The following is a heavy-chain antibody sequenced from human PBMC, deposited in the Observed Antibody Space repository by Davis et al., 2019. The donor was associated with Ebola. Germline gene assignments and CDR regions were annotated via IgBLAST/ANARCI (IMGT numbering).Heavy chain of an antibody. Sequence: PGGSLRLSCAASGFTFSSYGMHWVRQAPGKGLEWVAVISYDGSNKYYADSVKGRFTISRDNSKNTLYLQMNSLRAEDTAVYYCARSAPRGIAVVHDAFDIWGQGTMVTVSS. CDR1: GFTFSSYG. D-gene: IGHD6-19*01. V-gene: IGHV3-30*03. CDR3: ARSAPRGIAVVHDAFDI. CDR2: ISYDGSNK. J-gene: IGHJ3*02.